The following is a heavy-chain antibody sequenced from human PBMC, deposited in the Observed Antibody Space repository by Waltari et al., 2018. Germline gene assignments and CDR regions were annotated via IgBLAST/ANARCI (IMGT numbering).Heavy chain of an antibody. D-gene: IGHD6-6*01. CDR3: AALPYISSSTSY. Sequence: QVQLVQSGAEVKKPGASVKVSCKTSGYTFTLYHIHWVRQAPGQGLEWMGWSHPSSGCKNYAQKFQGRVTMTRDTSISTAYLELNSLTSDDTAVYYCAALPYISSSTSYWGQGTLVTVSS. J-gene: IGHJ4*02. V-gene: IGHV1-2*02. CDR1: GYTFTLYH. CDR2: SHPSSGCK.